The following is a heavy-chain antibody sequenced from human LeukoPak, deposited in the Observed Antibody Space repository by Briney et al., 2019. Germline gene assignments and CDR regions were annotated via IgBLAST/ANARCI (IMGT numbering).Heavy chain of an antibody. Sequence: SETLSLTCTVSGGSISSSSYYWGWIRQPPGKGLEWIGSIYYSGSTNYNPSLKSRVTISVDTSKNQFSLNLSSVTAADTAVYYCATVYSGYDVVGEDYWGQGTLVTVSS. CDR3: ATVYSGYDVVGEDY. CDR2: IYYSGST. J-gene: IGHJ4*02. D-gene: IGHD5-12*01. V-gene: IGHV4-39*07. CDR1: GGSISSSSYY.